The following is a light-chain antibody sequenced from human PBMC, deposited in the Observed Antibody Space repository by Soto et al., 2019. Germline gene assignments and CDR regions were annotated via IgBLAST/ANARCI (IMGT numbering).Light chain of an antibody. Sequence: EXVMTQSPATLSVSPGERATLSCRASQSVSSNLAWYQQKPGQAPRLLIYGASTRATGIPARFSGSGSGTEFTLTISSLQSEDFAVYYCQKYNNWPLTFGQGTRLEIK. CDR3: QKYNNWPLT. V-gene: IGKV3-15*01. CDR2: GAS. J-gene: IGKJ5*01. CDR1: QSVSSN.